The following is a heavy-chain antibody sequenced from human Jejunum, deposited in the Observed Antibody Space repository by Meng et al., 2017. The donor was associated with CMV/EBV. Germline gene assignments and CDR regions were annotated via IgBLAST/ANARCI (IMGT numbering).Heavy chain of an antibody. D-gene: IGHD1-1*01. CDR1: GGSMRSHY. J-gene: IGHJ4*02. V-gene: IGHV4-59*11. Sequence: VSGGSMRSHYWTWIRQPPGKGMEWMGHVYSSGSATYSPSLRSRVTISVDMSKNQFSLKLRSVTAADTAMYFCARGLGHASNNSHDYWGQGTLVTVSS. CDR3: ARGLGHASNNSHDY. CDR2: VYSSGSA.